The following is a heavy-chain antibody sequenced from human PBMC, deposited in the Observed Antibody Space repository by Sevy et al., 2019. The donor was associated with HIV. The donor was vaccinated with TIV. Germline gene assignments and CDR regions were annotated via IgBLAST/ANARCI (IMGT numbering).Heavy chain of an antibody. Sequence: GESLKISCKGSGYSFTSYWIGWVRQMPGKGLEWMGIIYPGDSDTRYSPSFQGQVTISADKSISTAYLQWSSLKASDTAMYYCARRKRPVRYFDWLLFDAFDIWGQGTMVTVSS. J-gene: IGHJ3*02. CDR1: GYSFTSYW. D-gene: IGHD3-9*01. CDR3: ARRKRPVRYFDWLLFDAFDI. CDR2: IYPGDSDT. V-gene: IGHV5-51*01.